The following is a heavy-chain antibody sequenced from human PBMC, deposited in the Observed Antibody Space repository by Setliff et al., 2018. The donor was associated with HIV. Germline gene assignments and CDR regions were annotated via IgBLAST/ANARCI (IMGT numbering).Heavy chain of an antibody. J-gene: IGHJ4*02. CDR2: ISSRGSTI. Sequence: GGSLRLSCATSGFIFEDYGMNWVRQAPGKGLEWISYISSRGSTIYYADSVKGRFTISRDNAKNSLYLQMNTLRAEDTAVYFCARSPYGDYGLDYWGQGTLVTVSS. V-gene: IGHV3-48*04. CDR3: ARSPYGDYGLDY. D-gene: IGHD4-17*01. CDR1: GFIFEDYG.